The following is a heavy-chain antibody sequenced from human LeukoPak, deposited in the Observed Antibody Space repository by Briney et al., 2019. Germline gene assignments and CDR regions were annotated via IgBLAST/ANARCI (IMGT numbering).Heavy chain of an antibody. V-gene: IGHV3-21*01. CDR2: ISGTSTYI. J-gene: IGHJ3*02. D-gene: IGHD3-22*01. CDR3: ARGYSESSGRYAFHI. Sequence: GGSLRLSCAASGFTFNSHTMNWVRQAPGKGLEWVSSISGTSTYIYHADSVKGRFTISRDNAENSLYLQMNSLRAEDTAVYYCARGYSESSGRYAFHIWGQGTMVTVSS. CDR1: GFTFNSHT.